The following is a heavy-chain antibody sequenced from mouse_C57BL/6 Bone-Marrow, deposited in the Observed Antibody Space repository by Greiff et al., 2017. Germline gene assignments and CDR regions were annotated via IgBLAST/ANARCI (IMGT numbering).Heavy chain of an antibody. V-gene: IGHV1-26*01. D-gene: IGHD1-1*01. Sequence: EVQLQQSGHELVKPGASVKISCKASGYTFTDYYMNWVKQSHGKSLEWIGDINPNNGGTSYNQKLKGKATLTVDKSSSTAYMELRSLTSEDSAVYYCARDYYGSSWYFDYWGQGTILTVSS. J-gene: IGHJ2*01. CDR1: GYTFTDYY. CDR3: ARDYYGSSWYFDY. CDR2: INPNNGGT.